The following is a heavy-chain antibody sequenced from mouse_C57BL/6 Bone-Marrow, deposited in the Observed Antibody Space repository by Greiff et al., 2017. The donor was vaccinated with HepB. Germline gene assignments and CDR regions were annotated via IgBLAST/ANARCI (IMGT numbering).Heavy chain of an antibody. J-gene: IGHJ3*01. CDR1: GFTFSSYA. V-gene: IGHV5-4*01. D-gene: IGHD2-4*01. Sequence: DVMLVESGGGLVKPGGSLKLSCAASGFTFSSYAMSWVRQTPEKRLEWVATISDGGSYTYYPDNVKGRFTISRDNAKNNLYLQMSHLKSEDTAMYYCAREIAPLIYYDSAWFAYWGQGTLVTVSA. CDR2: ISDGGSYT. CDR3: AREIAPLIYYDSAWFAY.